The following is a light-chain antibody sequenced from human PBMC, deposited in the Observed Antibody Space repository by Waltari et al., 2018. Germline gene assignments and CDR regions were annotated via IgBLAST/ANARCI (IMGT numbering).Light chain of an antibody. V-gene: IGLV1-44*01. Sequence: SVLTQSPSASGAPGQRVTIPCSGSSSNIGSNPVNWYQQVPGTAPKLLIYTNNQRPSGVPDRFSGSKSGTSASLAITGLQSEDEAVYFCAAWDGNLNADVVFGEGTKLTVL. J-gene: IGLJ2*01. CDR1: SSNIGSNP. CDR3: AAWDGNLNADVV. CDR2: TNN.